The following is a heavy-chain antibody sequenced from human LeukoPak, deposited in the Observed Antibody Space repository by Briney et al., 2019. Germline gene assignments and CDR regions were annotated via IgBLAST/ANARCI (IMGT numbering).Heavy chain of an antibody. CDR2: IYYSGST. V-gene: IGHV4-59*12. Sequence: PSETLSLTCTVSGGSISSYYWSWIRQPPGKGLEWIGYIYYSGSTNYNPSLKSRVTISVDTSKNQFSLKLSSVTAADTAVYYCARAPTLYCSGGSCYFDYWGQGTLVTVSS. CDR3: ARAPTLYCSGGSCYFDY. CDR1: GGSISSYY. D-gene: IGHD2-15*01. J-gene: IGHJ4*02.